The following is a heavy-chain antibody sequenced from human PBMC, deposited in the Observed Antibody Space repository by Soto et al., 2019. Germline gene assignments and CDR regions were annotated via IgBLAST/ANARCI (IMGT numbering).Heavy chain of an antibody. D-gene: IGHD2-2*01. V-gene: IGHV1-46*01. CDR1: GYTFTSYY. Sequence: GASVKVSCKASGYTFTSYYMHWVRQAPGQGLEWMGIINPSGGSTSYAQKFQGRVTMTRDTSTSTVYMELSSLRSEDTAVYYCARDGTYCSSTSCPPYGMDVWGQGTTVTVSS. CDR2: INPSGGST. J-gene: IGHJ6*02. CDR3: ARDGTYCSSTSCPPYGMDV.